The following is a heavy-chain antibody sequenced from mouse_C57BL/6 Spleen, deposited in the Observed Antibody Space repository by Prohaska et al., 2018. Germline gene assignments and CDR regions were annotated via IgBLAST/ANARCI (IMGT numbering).Heavy chain of an antibody. CDR2: IDPSDSYT. CDR1: GYTFTSYW. CDR3: ARLHYDYDAPFAY. Sequence: QVQLQQPGAELVMPGASVKLSCKASGYTFTSYWMHWVKQRPGQGLEWIGEIDPSDSYTNYNQKFKGKATLTVDKSSSTAYMQLSSLTSEDSAVYYCARLHYDYDAPFAYWGQGTLVTVSA. J-gene: IGHJ3*01. D-gene: IGHD2-4*01. V-gene: IGHV1-69*01.